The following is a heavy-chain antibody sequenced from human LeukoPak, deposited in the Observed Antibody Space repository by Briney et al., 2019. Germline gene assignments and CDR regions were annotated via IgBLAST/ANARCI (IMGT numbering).Heavy chain of an antibody. Sequence: GGSLRLSCAASGFTLSNAWMSWVRQAPGKGLEWVGRIKSKTDDGTPDYAAPVKGRFTISRDDLKNTLYLQMNSLKTEDTAVYYCTTAPGVDYYYYGMDVWGQGTTVTVSS. CDR1: GFTLSNAW. CDR3: TTAPGVDYYYYGMDV. J-gene: IGHJ6*02. V-gene: IGHV3-15*01. CDR2: IKSKTDDGTP.